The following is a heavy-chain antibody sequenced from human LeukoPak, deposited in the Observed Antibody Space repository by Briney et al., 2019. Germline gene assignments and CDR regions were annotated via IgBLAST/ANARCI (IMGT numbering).Heavy chain of an antibody. J-gene: IGHJ4*01. CDR1: GYSFVLYG. D-gene: IGHD4-17*01. CDR2: ISTYNGNT. CDR3: ARDEDYGIFVNVEY. Sequence: ASVKVSCKASGYSFVLYGISWVRQAPGQGPEWMGWISTYNGNTKYAEKFQGRVTMTTDTPTSTAYMELRSLRSDDTAVYYCARDEDYGIFVNVEYWGHGTLVTVSS. V-gene: IGHV1-18*01.